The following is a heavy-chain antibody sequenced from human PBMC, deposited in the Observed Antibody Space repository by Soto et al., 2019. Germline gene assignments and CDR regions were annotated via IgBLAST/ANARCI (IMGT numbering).Heavy chain of an antibody. CDR1: GGTFSSYT. D-gene: IGHD2-2*01. CDR3: ATSLGYCSSTSCPKANYYSYYMDV. V-gene: IGHV1-69*02. CDR2: IIPILGIA. J-gene: IGHJ6*03. Sequence: ASVKVSCKASGGTFSSYTISWVRQAPGQGLEWMGRIIPILGIANYAQKFQGRVTITADKSTSTAYMELSSLRSEDTAVYYCATSLGYCSSTSCPKANYYSYYMDVWGKGTTVTVSS.